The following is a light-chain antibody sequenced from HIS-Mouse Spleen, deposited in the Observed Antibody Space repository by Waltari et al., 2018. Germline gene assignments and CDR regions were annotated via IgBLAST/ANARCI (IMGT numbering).Light chain of an antibody. J-gene: IGLJ3*02. CDR2: EVS. CDR3: SSYTSSSTWV. V-gene: IGLV2-14*01. Sequence: QSALTQPASVSGSPGQSITISCTGTSSDVGGYNYVSWYQQHPGKAPKLMIYEVSNLPSGVSNRFYGSKSGNTASLTISGLQAEDEADYYCSSYTSSSTWVFGGGTKLTVL. CDR1: SSDVGGYNY.